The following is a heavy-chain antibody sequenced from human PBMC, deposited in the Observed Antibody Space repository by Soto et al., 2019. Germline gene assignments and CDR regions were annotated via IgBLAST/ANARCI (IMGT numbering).Heavy chain of an antibody. CDR2: VFHSGIT. CDR1: GGSMKTTNW. D-gene: IGHD3-10*01. CDR3: TKDEAGSPFRY. J-gene: IGHJ4*02. Sequence: VQLRESGPGQVKTSGTLSLTCAVSGGSMKTTNWWSWVRQPPAKGLEWIGEVFHSGITRYNPSLKGRASVSVDTSKNQFFLNLASVTAGDTAVYYCTKDEAGSPFRYWGQGALVTVSS. V-gene: IGHV4-4*02.